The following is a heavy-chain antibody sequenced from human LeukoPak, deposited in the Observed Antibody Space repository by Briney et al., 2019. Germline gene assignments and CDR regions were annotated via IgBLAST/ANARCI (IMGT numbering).Heavy chain of an antibody. V-gene: IGHV4-59*01. D-gene: IGHD3-22*01. J-gene: IGHJ4*02. CDR2: IFYTGIT. CDR3: ARVYYDSSGYPFDY. Sequence: SETLSLTCTVSGASISNYSWSWIRQPPGKGLEWIAYIFYTGITHYNPSLESRVTISVDTSKNQFSLKLSSVTAADTAVYYCARVYYDSSGYPFDYWGQGTLVTVSS. CDR1: GASISNYS.